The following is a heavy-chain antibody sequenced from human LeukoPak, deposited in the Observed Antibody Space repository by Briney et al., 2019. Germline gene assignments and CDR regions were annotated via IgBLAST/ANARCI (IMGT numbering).Heavy chain of an antibody. V-gene: IGHV3-23*01. J-gene: IGHJ5*02. CDR1: GFNFSNYA. CDR2: ISGSDGST. Sequence: GGSLRLSCAASGFNFSNYAMSWVRQAPGKGLEWVSGISGSDGSTYIADSVKGRFTISRDNSKNTLYLQMNSLRAEDTAIYYCAREGGDSSGYTFNWFAPWGQATLVTVSS. CDR3: AREGGDSSGYTFNWFAP. D-gene: IGHD3-22*01.